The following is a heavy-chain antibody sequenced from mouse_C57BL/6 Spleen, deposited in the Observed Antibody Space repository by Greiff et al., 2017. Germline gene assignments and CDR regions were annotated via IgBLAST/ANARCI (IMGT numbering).Heavy chain of an antibody. CDR1: GYTFTSYW. D-gene: IGHD1-1*01. V-gene: IGHV1-64*01. CDR3: ARIDYGSSYDDWYFDV. J-gene: IGHJ1*03. CDR2: IHPNSGST. Sequence: VQLQQPGAELVKPGASVKLSCKASGYTFTSYWMHWVKQRPGQGLEWIGMIHPNSGSTNYNEKFKSKATLTVDKSSSTAYMQLSSLTSEDSAVYDCARIDYGSSYDDWYFDVWGTGTTVTVSS.